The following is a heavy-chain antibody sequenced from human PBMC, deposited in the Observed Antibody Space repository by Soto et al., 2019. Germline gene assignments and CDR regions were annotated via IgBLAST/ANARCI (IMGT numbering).Heavy chain of an antibody. Sequence: GASVKVSCKASGYTFTSYGISWVRQAPGQGLEWMGWISAYNGNTNYAQKLQGRVTMTTDTSTSTAYMELRSLRSDDTAVYYCARARQDQLRYFDWLLISDPWGQGTLVTVSS. CDR1: GYTFTSYG. J-gene: IGHJ5*02. CDR3: ARARQDQLRYFDWLLISDP. CDR2: ISAYNGNT. D-gene: IGHD3-9*01. V-gene: IGHV1-18*01.